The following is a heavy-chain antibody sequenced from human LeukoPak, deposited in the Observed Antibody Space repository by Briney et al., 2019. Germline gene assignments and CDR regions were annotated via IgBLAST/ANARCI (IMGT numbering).Heavy chain of an antibody. J-gene: IGHJ6*02. CDR1: GFTFDDYA. CDR2: ISWNSGSI. Sequence: GGSLRLSCAASGFTFDDYAMHWVRQAPGKGLEWVSGISWNSGSIGYADSVKGRFTISRDNAKNSLYLQMNSQRAEDTALYYCASERNGMNVWGQGTTVTVSS. V-gene: IGHV3-9*01. D-gene: IGHD1-14*01. CDR3: ASERNGMNV.